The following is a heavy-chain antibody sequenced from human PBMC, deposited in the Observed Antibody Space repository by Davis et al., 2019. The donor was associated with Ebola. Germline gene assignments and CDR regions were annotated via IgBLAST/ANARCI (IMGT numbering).Heavy chain of an antibody. CDR1: GFIFSSYA. Sequence: GESLKISCAASGFIFSSYAMSWVRQAPGKGLEWVSSISVRSITYHADSVKGRFTISRDNSKNPLYLQMNSLRAEDTAVYYCAKVHPPTTVTTGWFDPWGQGTLVTVSS. J-gene: IGHJ5*02. CDR2: ISVRSIT. CDR3: AKVHPPTTVTTGWFDP. V-gene: IGHV3-23*01. D-gene: IGHD4-17*01.